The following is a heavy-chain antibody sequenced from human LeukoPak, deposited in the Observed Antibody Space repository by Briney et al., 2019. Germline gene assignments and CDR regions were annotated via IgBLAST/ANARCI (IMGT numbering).Heavy chain of an antibody. Sequence: GGSLRLSCAASGFTFNNYGMHWVRQAPGKGLEWVAVISYDGRNKHYPDSAKGRFTISRDISTDTLWLQMDSLRTEDTAVYYCALWFGELLYPPWSTFDYWGQGTLVTVSS. CDR1: GFTFNNYG. CDR3: ALWFGELLYPPWSTFDY. V-gene: IGHV3-30*03. J-gene: IGHJ4*02. D-gene: IGHD3-10*01. CDR2: ISYDGRNK.